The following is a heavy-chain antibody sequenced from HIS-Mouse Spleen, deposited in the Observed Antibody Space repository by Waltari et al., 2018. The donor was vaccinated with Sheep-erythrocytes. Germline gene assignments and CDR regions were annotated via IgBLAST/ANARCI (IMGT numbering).Heavy chain of an antibody. D-gene: IGHD1-26*01. CDR2: ISSSSSYI. V-gene: IGHV3-21*01. CDR1: GFPFSIYS. CDR3: ARVASGATFDY. J-gene: IGHJ4*02. Sequence: EVQLVEAGGGLVKPGGSLRFSCADCGFPFSIYSMNWVRQAPGKVLGGVSSISSSSSYIYYADSVKGRFTISRDNAKNSLYLQMNSLRAEDTAVYYCARVASGATFDYWGQGTLVTVSS.